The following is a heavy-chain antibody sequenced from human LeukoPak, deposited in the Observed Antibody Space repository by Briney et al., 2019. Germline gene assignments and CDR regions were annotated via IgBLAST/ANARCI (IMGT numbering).Heavy chain of an antibody. V-gene: IGHV4-61*01. CDR2: IYYSGSA. CDR3: ARGFGDRGLSWFDP. CDR1: GGSVSSGSYY. D-gene: IGHD3-10*01. J-gene: IGHJ5*02. Sequence: SETLSLTCTVSGGSVSSGSYYWSWIRQPPGKGLEWIGYIYYSGSAKYNPSLKSRVTISVDTSKNQLSLKLTSVTAADTAVYYCARGFGDRGLSWFDPWGQGTLVTVSS.